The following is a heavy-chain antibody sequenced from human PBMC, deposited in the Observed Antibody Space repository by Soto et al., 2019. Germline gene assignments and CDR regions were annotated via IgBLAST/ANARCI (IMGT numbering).Heavy chain of an antibody. Sequence: ASVKVSCKASGYSFTDYHIHWVRQAPGQGLEWLGRINPKSGGTSTAQKFQGWVTMTRDRSISTVYMELTRLRSDDTAVYFCARAHSTDCSNRVCSFFYNHEMDVWGQGTPVTVSS. CDR1: GYSFTDYH. CDR3: ARAHSTDCSNRVCSFFYNHEMDV. CDR2: INPKSGGT. V-gene: IGHV1-2*04. J-gene: IGHJ6*02. D-gene: IGHD2-8*01.